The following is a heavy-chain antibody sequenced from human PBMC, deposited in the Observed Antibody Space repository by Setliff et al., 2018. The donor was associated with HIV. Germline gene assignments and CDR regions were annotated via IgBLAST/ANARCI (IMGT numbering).Heavy chain of an antibody. CDR1: GDSISSDFY. D-gene: IGHD1-1*01. CDR2: VLYNGGT. J-gene: IGHJ3*02. Sequence: SETLSLTCTVSGDSISSDFYWGWIRQPPGKGLEWIGEVLYNGGTRYNPSLENRVSMSVDTSKNQFSLKLLSVTAADTAVYYCRVWILRDTSDIWGQGTVVTVSS. V-gene: IGHV4-38-2*02. CDR3: RVWILRDTSDI.